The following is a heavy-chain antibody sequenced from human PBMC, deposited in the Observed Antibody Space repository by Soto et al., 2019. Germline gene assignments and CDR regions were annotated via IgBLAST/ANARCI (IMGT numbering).Heavy chain of an antibody. V-gene: IGHV3-21*01. D-gene: IGHD6-19*01. Sequence: LRLSCAASGFTFSSYSMNWVRQAPGKGLEWVSSISSSSSYIYYADSVKGRFTISRDNAKNSLYLQMNSLRAEDTAVYYCARGGIAQSGWYPYYYYGMDVWGQGTTVTVSS. CDR2: ISSSSSYI. CDR3: ARGGIAQSGWYPYYYYGMDV. J-gene: IGHJ6*02. CDR1: GFTFSSYS.